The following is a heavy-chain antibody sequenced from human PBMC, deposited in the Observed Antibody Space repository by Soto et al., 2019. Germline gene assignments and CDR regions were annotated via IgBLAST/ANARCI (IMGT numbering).Heavy chain of an antibody. CDR3: ANYYDSSGLDF. V-gene: IGHV4-39*01. CDR2: IYYSGST. J-gene: IGHJ4*02. CDR1: GGPISSSSYY. D-gene: IGHD3-22*01. Sequence: SETLSLTCTVSGGPISSSSYYWGWIRQPPGKGLEWIGSIYYSGSTYYTPSLKSRITISVDTSKNQFSLRLSSVTAADTPVYYCANYYDSSGLDFWGQGTLVTVSS.